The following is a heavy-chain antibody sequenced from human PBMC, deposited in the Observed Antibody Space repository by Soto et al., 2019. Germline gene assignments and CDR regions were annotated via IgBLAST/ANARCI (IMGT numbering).Heavy chain of an antibody. J-gene: IGHJ4*02. Sequence: GGSLRLSCAASGFTFSSYAMHWVRQAPGKGLEWVAVISYDGSNKYYAGSVKGRFTISRDNSKNTLYLQMNSLRAEDTAVYYCARENWNYVALDNWGQGTLVTVSS. V-gene: IGHV3-30-3*01. CDR1: GFTFSSYA. D-gene: IGHD1-7*01. CDR3: ARENWNYVALDN. CDR2: ISYDGSNK.